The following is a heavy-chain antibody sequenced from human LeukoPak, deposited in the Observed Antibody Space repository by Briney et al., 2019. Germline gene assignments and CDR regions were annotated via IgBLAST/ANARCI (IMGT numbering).Heavy chain of an antibody. CDR3: ARDYSSSPYWFDP. J-gene: IGHJ5*02. CDR1: GYTFTGYY. Sequence: ASVKVSCKASGYTFTGYYMHWVRQAPGQGLEWMGWINPNSGGTNYAQKFQGRVTMTRDTSISTAYMELSRLRSDDTAVYYCARDYSSSPYWFDPWGQGTLVTVSS. V-gene: IGHV1-2*02. CDR2: INPNSGGT. D-gene: IGHD6-6*01.